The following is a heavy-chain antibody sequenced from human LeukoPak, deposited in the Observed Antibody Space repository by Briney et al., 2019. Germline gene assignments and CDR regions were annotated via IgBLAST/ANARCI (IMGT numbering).Heavy chain of an antibody. V-gene: IGHV4-59*01. J-gene: IGHJ4*02. D-gene: IGHD3-3*01. CDR2: IYYSGST. CDR3: ARVNYDFWSGYYY. CDR1: GGSFSGYY. Sequence: PSETLSLACAVYGGSFSGYYWSWIRQPPGKGLEWIGYIYYSGSTNYNPSLKSRVTISVDTSKNQFSLKLSSVTAADTAVYYCARVNYDFWSGYYYWGQGTLVSVPS.